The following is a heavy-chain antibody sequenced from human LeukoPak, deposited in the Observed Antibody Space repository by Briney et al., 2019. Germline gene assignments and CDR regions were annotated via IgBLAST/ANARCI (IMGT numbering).Heavy chain of an antibody. V-gene: IGHV3-49*04. CDR1: GFTFNNYA. CDR2: IRSKAYGGTT. CDR3: TTHPTGSPPYYYYYYMDV. Sequence: PGGSLRLSCAASGFTFNNYAMGWVRQAPGKGLEWVGFIRSKAYGGTTEYAVSVKGRFTISRDDSKSVAYLQMNSLKTEDTAVYYCTTHPTGSPPYYYYYYMDVWGKGTTVTVSS. D-gene: IGHD3-10*01. J-gene: IGHJ6*03.